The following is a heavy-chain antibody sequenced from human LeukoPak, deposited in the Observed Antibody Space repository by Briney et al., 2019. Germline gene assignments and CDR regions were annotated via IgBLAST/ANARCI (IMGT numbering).Heavy chain of an antibody. CDR2: ISSSSSYI. J-gene: IGHJ4*02. CDR3: ASLGGGYSYGYRTDY. CDR1: GFTFSSYS. D-gene: IGHD5-18*01. Sequence: GGSLRLSCAASGFTFSSYSMNWVRQAPGKGLEWVSSISSSSSYIYYADSVKGRFTTSRDNAKNSLYLQMNSLRAEDTAVCYCASLGGGYSYGYRTDYWGQGTLVTVSS. V-gene: IGHV3-21*01.